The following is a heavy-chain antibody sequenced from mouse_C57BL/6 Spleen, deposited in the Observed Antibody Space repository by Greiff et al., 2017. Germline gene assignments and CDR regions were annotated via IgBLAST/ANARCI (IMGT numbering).Heavy chain of an antibody. Sequence: VQLQQSGPELVKPGASVKISCKASGYSFTGYYMHWVKQSHGNILDWIGYIYPYDGVSSYNQKFKGKATLTVDKSSSTAYMELRSLTSEDSAVYYCARSGDYDVDWYFDVWGTGTTVTVSS. CDR2: IYPYDGVS. CDR1: GYSFTGYY. CDR3: ARSGDYDVDWYFDV. V-gene: IGHV1-31*01. D-gene: IGHD2-4*01. J-gene: IGHJ1*03.